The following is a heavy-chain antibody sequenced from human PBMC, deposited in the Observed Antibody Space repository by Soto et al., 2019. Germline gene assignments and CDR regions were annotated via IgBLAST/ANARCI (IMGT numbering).Heavy chain of an antibody. CDR1: GGSISSSNW. V-gene: IGHV4-4*02. Sequence: QVQLQESGPGLVKPSGTLSVTCAVSGGSISSSNWWNWVRQPPGKGLEWIGEIYHSGSTNYNPSLRSRVTTSLDKSKNQFSLRVKSLTAADTAEYYCARAWPSVDSYGSGVMDVWGQGTTVTVSS. D-gene: IGHD5-18*01. CDR3: ARAWPSVDSYGSGVMDV. CDR2: IYHSGST. J-gene: IGHJ6*02.